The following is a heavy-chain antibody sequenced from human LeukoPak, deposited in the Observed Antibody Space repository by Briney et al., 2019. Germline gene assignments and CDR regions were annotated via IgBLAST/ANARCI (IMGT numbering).Heavy chain of an antibody. Sequence: GGSLRLSCAASGFTVSTNYMTWVRQAPGKGLEWVSVIYSGGSTYYADSVKGRFTISRDNSKNTQYLQMNSLRVEDTAVYYCARVLTGYSPYDAFDIWGQGTMVTVSS. V-gene: IGHV3-66*01. CDR3: ARVLTGYSPYDAFDI. CDR2: IYSGGST. J-gene: IGHJ3*02. CDR1: GFTVSTNY. D-gene: IGHD3-9*01.